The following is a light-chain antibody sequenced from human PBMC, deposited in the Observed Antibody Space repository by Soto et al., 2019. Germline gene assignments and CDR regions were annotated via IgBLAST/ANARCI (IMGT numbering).Light chain of an antibody. J-gene: IGKJ1*01. Sequence: EIVFTQSPGTLSLSPAERATLSCRASQSVSSSYLAWYQQKPGQAPRLLIYGASSRATGIPDRFSGSGYGTDFTLTISRLEPGDFAVYYCQQYGSSPTFGQWTKVDIK. V-gene: IGKV3-20*01. CDR3: QQYGSSPT. CDR1: QSVSSSY. CDR2: GAS.